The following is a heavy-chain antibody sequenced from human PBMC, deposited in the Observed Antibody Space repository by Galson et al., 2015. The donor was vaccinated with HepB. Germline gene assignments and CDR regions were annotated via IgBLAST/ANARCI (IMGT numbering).Heavy chain of an antibody. V-gene: IGHV3-73*01. D-gene: IGHD3-9*01. CDR3: TRPNHYDILTGYYPVWFDP. CDR2: IRSKANSYAT. J-gene: IGHJ5*02. Sequence: LRLSCAASGFTFSGSAMHWVRQASGKGLEWVGRIRSKANSYATAYAASVKGRFTISRDDSKNTAYLQMNSLKTEDTAVYYCTRPNHYDILTGYYPVWFDPWGQGTLVTVSS. CDR1: GFTFSGSA.